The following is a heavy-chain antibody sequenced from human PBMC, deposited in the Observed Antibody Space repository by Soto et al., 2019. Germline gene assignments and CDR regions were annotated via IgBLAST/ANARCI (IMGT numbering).Heavy chain of an antibody. V-gene: IGHV1-69*01. CDR2: LIPVFGSP. D-gene: IGHD5-18*01. J-gene: IGHJ6*02. CDR3: TRVLGYTFEPGKTRYYAMDV. Sequence: QVQLVQSGAEVKKPGSSVTVSCKTSGGTFSKDAINWVRQAPGQGLEWMGLLIPVFGSPIYAQKFQGRIRITADESTSTGFMYLSSLRSEDTAVYYCTRVLGYTFEPGKTRYYAMDVWGQGTTVSVSS. CDR1: GGTFSKDA.